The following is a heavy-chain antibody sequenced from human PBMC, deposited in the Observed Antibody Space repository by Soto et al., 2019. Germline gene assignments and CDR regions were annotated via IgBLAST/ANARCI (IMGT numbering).Heavy chain of an antibody. CDR1: GGSISSGGYY. CDR3: ASNSPGYSSSWYYFDY. J-gene: IGHJ4*02. D-gene: IGHD6-13*01. CDR2: IYYSGST. Sequence: QVQLQESGPGLVKPSQTLSLTCTVSGGSISSGGYYWSWIRQHPGKGLEWIGYIYYSGSTYYNPSLKIRVTISVDTSKNQFSLKLSSVTAADTAVYYCASNSPGYSSSWYYFDYWGQGTLVTVSS. V-gene: IGHV4-31*03.